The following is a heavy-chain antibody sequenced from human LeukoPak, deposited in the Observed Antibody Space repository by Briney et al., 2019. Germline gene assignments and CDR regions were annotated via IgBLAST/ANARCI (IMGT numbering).Heavy chain of an antibody. CDR3: ARATIDYGSGSYYNGVHWFDP. Sequence: SETLSLTCAVYGGSFSGYYWSWIRQPPGKGLEWIGEINHSGSTNYNPSLKSRVTISVHTSKNQFSLKLSSVTAADTAVYYCARATIDYGSGSYYNGVHWFDPWGQGTLVTVSS. J-gene: IGHJ5*02. V-gene: IGHV4-34*01. CDR1: GGSFSGYY. D-gene: IGHD3-10*01. CDR2: INHSGST.